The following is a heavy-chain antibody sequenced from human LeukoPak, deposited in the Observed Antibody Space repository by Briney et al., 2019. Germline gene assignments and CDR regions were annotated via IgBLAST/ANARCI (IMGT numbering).Heavy chain of an antibody. CDR3: ARDNSSSWTRDAFDI. D-gene: IGHD6-13*01. J-gene: IGHJ3*02. Sequence: ASVKVSCKASGYTFTGYYMHWVRQAPGQGLEWMGWINPNSGGTNYAQKFQGRVTMTRDTSISTAYMELSRLRSDDTAVYYCARDNSSSWTRDAFDIWGQGKMVTVSS. V-gene: IGHV1-2*02. CDR1: GYTFTGYY. CDR2: INPNSGGT.